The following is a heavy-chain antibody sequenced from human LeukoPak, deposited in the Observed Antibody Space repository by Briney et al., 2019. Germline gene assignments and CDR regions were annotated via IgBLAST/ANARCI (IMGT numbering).Heavy chain of an antibody. Sequence: PSETLSLTCTVSGGSVYTSDYYWGWVRQPPGKGPEWIGDIFYTGKTNYNPSLKSRVSISIDTSKNQISLKLTSVTAADTAVYYCARVFDSWGQGTLVTVSS. CDR3: ARVFDS. V-gene: IGHV4-39*07. CDR1: GGSVYTSDYY. CDR2: IFYTGKT. J-gene: IGHJ4*02.